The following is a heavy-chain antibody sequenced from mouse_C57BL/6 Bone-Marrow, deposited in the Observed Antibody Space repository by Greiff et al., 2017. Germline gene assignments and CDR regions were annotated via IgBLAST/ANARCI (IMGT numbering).Heavy chain of an antibody. V-gene: IGHV5-12*01. Sequence: EVKVEESGGGLVQPGGSLKLSCAASGFTFSDYYMYWVRQTPEQRLEWVAYISNGSGRPYYQDNVKGLVTISRDNAMYTLYLQMDRLKSEYTAMYYYVRHGSAWFAYWGQGTLVTVSA. D-gene: IGHD1-1*01. CDR2: ISNGSGRP. CDR1: GFTFSDYY. CDR3: VRHGSAWFAY. J-gene: IGHJ3*01.